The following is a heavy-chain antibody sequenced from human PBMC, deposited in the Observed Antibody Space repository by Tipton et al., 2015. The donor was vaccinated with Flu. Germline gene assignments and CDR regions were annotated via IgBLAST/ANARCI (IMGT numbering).Heavy chain of an antibody. V-gene: IGHV1-18*01. D-gene: IGHD1-7*01. Sequence: QVQLVQSGADVKKPGDSVKVSCKASGYTFSSYGISWVRQAPGQGLEWMGWISAYTGNTNYARKFQGRVTMTTDTSTSTAYMELRSLRSDDTAVYYCAKFSWTYDAFDIWGQGTMVTVSS. CDR1: GYTFSSYG. J-gene: IGHJ3*02. CDR2: ISAYTGNT. CDR3: AKFSWTYDAFDI.